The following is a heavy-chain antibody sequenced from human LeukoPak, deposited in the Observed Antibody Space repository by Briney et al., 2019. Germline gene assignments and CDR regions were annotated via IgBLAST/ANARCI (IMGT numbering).Heavy chain of an antibody. V-gene: IGHV3-7*01. CDR3: ARAMDV. CDR1: GFTFNSYW. Sequence: GGSLRLSCAASGFTFNSYWMNWVRQAPGEGLEWVANIKQDGSEIYYVDSVKGRFTISRDNAKNSLYLQMNSLRAEDTAVYYCARAMDVWGQGTTVTVSS. J-gene: IGHJ6*02. CDR2: IKQDGSEI.